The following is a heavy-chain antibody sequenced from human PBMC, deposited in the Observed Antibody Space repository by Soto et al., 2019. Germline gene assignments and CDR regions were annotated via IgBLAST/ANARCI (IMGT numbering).Heavy chain of an antibody. V-gene: IGHV3-74*01. D-gene: IGHD1-7*01. CDR1: GFTFNLYW. J-gene: IGHJ4*02. CDR3: ARANGNSY. Sequence: EVHLVESGGGLVQPGGSLRLSCAASGFTFNLYWMHWVRQAPGKGLVWVSRINPDGSSTTYADSVKGRFTISRDNSKNTVYLQMNGLGAEDTAIYYGARANGNSYWGQGALVSVSS. CDR2: INPDGSST.